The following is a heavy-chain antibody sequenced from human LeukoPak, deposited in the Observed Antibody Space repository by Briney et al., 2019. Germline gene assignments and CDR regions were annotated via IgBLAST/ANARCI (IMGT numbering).Heavy chain of an antibody. V-gene: IGHV3-66*02. CDR2: IYSGGST. D-gene: IGHD2-2*01. CDR3: ARVRCSSTSCYYYYYYMDV. Sequence: GGSLRLSCAASGFTVSSNYMSWVRQASGKGLEWVSVIYSGGSTYYADSVKGRFTISRDNSKNTLYLQMNSLRAEDTAVYYCARVRCSSTSCYYYYYYMDVWGKGTTVTVSS. J-gene: IGHJ6*03. CDR1: GFTVSSNY.